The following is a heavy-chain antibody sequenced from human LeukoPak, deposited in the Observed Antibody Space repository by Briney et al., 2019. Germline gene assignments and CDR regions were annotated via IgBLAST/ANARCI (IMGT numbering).Heavy chain of an antibody. CDR2: ISGSGGST. CDR1: GFSFSSYV. V-gene: IGHV3-23*01. CDR3: APFGSGSYYWFDP. Sequence: GGSLRLSCVASGFSFSSYVMNWVRQAPGTGLEWVSAISGSGGSTYYADSVKGRFTISRDNSKNTLYLQMNSLRAEDTAVYYCAPFGSGSYYWFDPWGQGTLVTVSS. D-gene: IGHD3-10*01. J-gene: IGHJ5*02.